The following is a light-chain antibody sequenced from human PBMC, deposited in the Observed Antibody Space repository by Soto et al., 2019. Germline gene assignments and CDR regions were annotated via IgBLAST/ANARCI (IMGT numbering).Light chain of an antibody. J-gene: IGLJ2*01. CDR3: SSWTTSTTMI. CDR1: RSVIGAYNF. Sequence: QSVLTQPASVSGSPGQSITISCTGTRSVIGAYNFVSWYQQHPGEVPKLILYDVNVRPSGVSNRFSGSKSGNTASLTISGLQAEDVADYFCSSWTTSTTMIFGGVPNVTVL. CDR2: DVN. V-gene: IGLV2-14*03.